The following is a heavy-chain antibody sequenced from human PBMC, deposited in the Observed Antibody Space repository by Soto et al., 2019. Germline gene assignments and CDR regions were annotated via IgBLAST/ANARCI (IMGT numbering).Heavy chain of an antibody. CDR1: GFTFSSYG. CDR2: ISYDGSNK. J-gene: IGHJ6*03. D-gene: IGHD3-10*01. CDR3: AKDGYYYYGSGSYYNVGYYYYYMDV. Sequence: QVQLVESGGGVVQPGRSLRLSCAASGFTFSSYGMHWVRQAPGKGLEWVAVISYDGSNKYYADSVKGRFTISRDNSKNTLYLQMNSLRAEDTAVYYCAKDGYYYYGSGSYYNVGYYYYYMDVWGKGTTVTVSS. V-gene: IGHV3-30*18.